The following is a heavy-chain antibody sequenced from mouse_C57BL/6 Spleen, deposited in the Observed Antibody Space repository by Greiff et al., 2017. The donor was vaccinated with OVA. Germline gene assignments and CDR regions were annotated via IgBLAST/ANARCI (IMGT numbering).Heavy chain of an antibody. V-gene: IGHV5-4*01. CDR1: GFTFSSYA. CDR3: ARDRGYSNYYAMDY. Sequence: EVQVVESGGGLVKPGGSLKLSCAASGFTFSSYAMSWVRQTPEKRLEWVATISDGGSYTYYPDNVKGRFTISRDNAKNNLYLQMSHLKSEDTAMYYCARDRGYSNYYAMDYWGQGTSVTVSS. J-gene: IGHJ4*01. CDR2: ISDGGSYT. D-gene: IGHD3-1*01.